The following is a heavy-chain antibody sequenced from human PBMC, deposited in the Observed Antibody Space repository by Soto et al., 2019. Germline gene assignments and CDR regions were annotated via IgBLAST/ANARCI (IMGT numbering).Heavy chain of an antibody. CDR1: GFTFDDYG. Sequence: GGSLRLSCAASGFTFDDYGMSWVRQAPGKGLEWVSGINWNGGSTGYADSVKGRFTISRDNAKNSLYLQMNSLRAEDTALYYCARGGSGSNDYYGMDVWGQGTTVTVSS. CDR3: ARGGSGSNDYYGMDV. CDR2: INWNGGST. J-gene: IGHJ6*02. V-gene: IGHV3-20*04. D-gene: IGHD1-26*01.